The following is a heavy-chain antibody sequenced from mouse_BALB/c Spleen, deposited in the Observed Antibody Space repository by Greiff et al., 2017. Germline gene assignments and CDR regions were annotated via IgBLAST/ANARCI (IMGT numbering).Heavy chain of an antibody. J-gene: IGHJ4*01. Sequence: EVKLMESGGGLVQPGGSLKLSCAASGFTFSSYTMSWVRQTPEKRLEWVAYISNGGGSTYYPDTVKGRFTISRDNAKNTLYLQMSSLKSEDTAMYYCARDGITTVVAGYYYAMDYWGQGTSVTVSS. V-gene: IGHV5-12-2*01. CDR1: GFTFSSYT. CDR2: ISNGGGST. CDR3: ARDGITTVVAGYYYAMDY. D-gene: IGHD1-1*01.